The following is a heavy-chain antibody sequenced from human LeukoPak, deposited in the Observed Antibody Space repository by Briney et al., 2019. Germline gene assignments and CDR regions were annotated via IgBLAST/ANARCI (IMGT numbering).Heavy chain of an antibody. Sequence: GGSLRLSCAASGFTFVDYGMTWVRQAPGKGLEWVAGINWNGDSTGYADSVRGRFTISRDNAKNSLYLQMNSLRAEDTALYYCARDLGKPNDYWGQGTLVTVSS. CDR3: ARDLGKPNDY. CDR2: INWNGDST. D-gene: IGHD1-14*01. J-gene: IGHJ4*02. V-gene: IGHV3-20*04. CDR1: GFTFVDYG.